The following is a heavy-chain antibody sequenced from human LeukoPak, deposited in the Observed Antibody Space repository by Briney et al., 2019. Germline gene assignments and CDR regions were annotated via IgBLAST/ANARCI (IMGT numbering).Heavy chain of an antibody. CDR1: GGSISSYY. J-gene: IGHJ4*02. V-gene: IGHV4-59*12. D-gene: IGHD3-10*01. CDR2: IYYSGST. Sequence: SETLSLTCTVSGGSISSYYWTWIRQPPGKGLEWIGYIYYSGSTNYNPSLKSRVTMSVDTSKTQFSLKLSSVTAADTAVYYCARVVYSGSWGYFDYWGQGTLVTVSS. CDR3: ARVVYSGSWGYFDY.